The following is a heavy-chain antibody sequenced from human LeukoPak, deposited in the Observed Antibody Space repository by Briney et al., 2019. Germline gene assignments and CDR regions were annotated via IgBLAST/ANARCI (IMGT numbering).Heavy chain of an antibody. D-gene: IGHD6-13*01. V-gene: IGHV3-7*05. Sequence: PGGSLRLSRAASGFTFSSHWMSWVRQAPGKGLEWVANIKQDGSEKYYVDSVKGRFTISRDNAKTSLYLQMNSLRAEDTAVYYCATDRIAPSVWGQGTTVTVSS. CDR2: IKQDGSEK. CDR3: ATDRIAPSV. J-gene: IGHJ6*02. CDR1: GFTFSSHW.